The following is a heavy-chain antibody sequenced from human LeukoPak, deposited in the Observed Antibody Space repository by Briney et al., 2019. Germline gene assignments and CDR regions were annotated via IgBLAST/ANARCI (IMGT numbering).Heavy chain of an antibody. Sequence: GGSLRLSCAASGFTFSSYGMSWVRQAPGKGLEWVSVISGSGGSTDYADSVKGRFTISRDNSKNTLYLQMNSLRAEDTAVYYCAKELYYDILTGFDYWGQGTLVTVSS. CDR2: ISGSGGST. D-gene: IGHD3-9*01. J-gene: IGHJ4*02. CDR1: GFTFSSYG. V-gene: IGHV3-23*01. CDR3: AKELYYDILTGFDY.